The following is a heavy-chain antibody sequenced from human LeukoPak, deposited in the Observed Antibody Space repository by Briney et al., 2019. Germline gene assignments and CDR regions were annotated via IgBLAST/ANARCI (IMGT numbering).Heavy chain of an antibody. V-gene: IGHV3-30*02. CDR3: AKDNDILTGYSPRSFYYYYYMDV. CDR1: GFTFSSYG. CDR2: IRYDGSNK. Sequence: GGSLRLSCAASGFTFSSYGMHWVRQAPGKGLEWVAFIRYDGSNKYYADSVKGRFTISRDNSKNTLYLQVNSLRAEDTAVYYCAKDNDILTGYSPRSFYYYYYMDVWGKGTTVTVSS. J-gene: IGHJ6*03. D-gene: IGHD3-9*01.